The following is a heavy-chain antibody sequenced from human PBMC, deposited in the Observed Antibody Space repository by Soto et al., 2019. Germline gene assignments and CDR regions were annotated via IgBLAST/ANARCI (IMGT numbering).Heavy chain of an antibody. V-gene: IGHV4-30-4*01. Sequence: QVQLQESGPGLVKPSQTLSLTCTVSGGSISSGDYYWSWIRQPPGKGLEWIGYIYYSGSTYYNPSLKSRVTISVDTSKNQFSLNLSSVTAADTDVYYCARERPDGCKLDPWGQGTLVTVSS. CDR3: ARERPDGCKLDP. CDR2: IYYSGST. J-gene: IGHJ5*02. D-gene: IGHD6-19*01. CDR1: GGSISSGDYY.